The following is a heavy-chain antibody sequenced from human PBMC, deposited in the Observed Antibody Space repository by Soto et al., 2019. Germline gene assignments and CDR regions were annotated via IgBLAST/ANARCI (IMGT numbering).Heavy chain of an antibody. V-gene: IGHV1-3*01. CDR1: GYTFTSYA. D-gene: IGHD2-15*01. CDR3: ARDIVVVVAAKSVAFDI. Sequence: GASVKVSCKASGYTFTSYAMHWVRQAPGQRLEWMGWINAGNGNTEYSQKFQGRVTITRDTSASTAYMELSSLRSEDTAVYYCARDIVVVVAAKSVAFDIWGQGTMVTVSS. CDR2: INAGNGNT. J-gene: IGHJ3*02.